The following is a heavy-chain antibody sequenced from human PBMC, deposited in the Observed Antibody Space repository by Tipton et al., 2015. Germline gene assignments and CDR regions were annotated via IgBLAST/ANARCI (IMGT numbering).Heavy chain of an antibody. CDR3: ARGYGRMVRGVHFDY. Sequence: TLSLTCTVSGGSISSSSYYWGWIRQPPGKGLEWIGSIYHSGSSYISPSLKSRVTISVDTSKNQFSLKLSSVTAADTAVYYCARGYGRMVRGVHFDYWGQGTLVTVSS. V-gene: IGHV4-39*07. CDR2: IYHSGSS. CDR1: GGSISSSSYY. J-gene: IGHJ4*02. D-gene: IGHD3-10*01.